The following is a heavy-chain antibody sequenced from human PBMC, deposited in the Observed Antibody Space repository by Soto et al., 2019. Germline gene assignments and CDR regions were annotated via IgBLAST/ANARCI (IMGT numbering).Heavy chain of an antibody. J-gene: IGHJ6*02. D-gene: IGHD5-18*01. Sequence: QGQLQESGPGLVKPSQTLSLTCSVSGGSINSGGHYWSWIRQHPGKGLEWIGHIYKTGSTDFNPSLKDRLTISIDTTKNQFSLSLRSVTDADTALYYCARDRIQLSVDVWGQGTTVTVSS. CDR2: IYKTGST. CDR1: GGSINSGGHY. CDR3: ARDRIQLSVDV. V-gene: IGHV4-31*03.